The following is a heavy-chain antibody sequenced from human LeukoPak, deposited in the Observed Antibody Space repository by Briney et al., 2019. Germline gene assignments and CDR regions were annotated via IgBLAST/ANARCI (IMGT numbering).Heavy chain of an antibody. CDR2: ISGSGGST. J-gene: IGHJ4*02. V-gene: IGHV3-23*01. CDR3: EGWIKPFEY. CDR1: GFTFSSYA. Sequence: PGGSLRLSCAASGFTFSSYAMSWVRQAPGKGLEWVSAISGSGGSTYYADSVKGRFTISRDNVKNTLYLQMNNLRAEDTAVYYCEGWIKPFEYWGQGTLVTVSS. D-gene: IGHD2-2*03.